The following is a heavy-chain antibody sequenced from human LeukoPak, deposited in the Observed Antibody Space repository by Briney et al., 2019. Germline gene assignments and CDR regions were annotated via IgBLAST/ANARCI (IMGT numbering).Heavy chain of an antibody. J-gene: IGHJ3*02. CDR3: AREGAHCSSTSCQRAFDI. D-gene: IGHD2-2*01. CDR2: ISTYNGNT. V-gene: IGHV1-18*01. Sequence: ASVKASCKASGYTFSSYGISWVRQAPGQGLEWMGWISTYNGNTNYAQKIQGRVTMTTDTSTSTAYMELRSLRSDDTAVYYCAREGAHCSSTSCQRAFDIWGQGTMVTVSS. CDR1: GYTFSSYG.